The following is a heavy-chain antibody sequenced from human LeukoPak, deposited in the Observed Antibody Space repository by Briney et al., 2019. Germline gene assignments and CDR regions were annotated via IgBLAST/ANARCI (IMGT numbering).Heavy chain of an antibody. CDR2: IIPIFGTT. D-gene: IGHD3-10*01. J-gene: IGHJ6*03. Sequence: SVKVSCKASGGTFSSYGISWVRQAPGQGLEWMGGIIPIFGTTKSAQKFQGRVTITADESTTTVYMELSSLRSEDTAVYYCARAERRYGSVDYYYMDVWGKGTTVTISS. CDR3: ARAERRYGSVDYYYMDV. V-gene: IGHV1-69*13. CDR1: GGTFSSYG.